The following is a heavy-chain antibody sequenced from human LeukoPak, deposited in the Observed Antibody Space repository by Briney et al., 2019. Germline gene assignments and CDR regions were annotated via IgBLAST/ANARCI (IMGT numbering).Heavy chain of an antibody. CDR1: GYTLTELS. CDR2: FDPEDGET. CDR3: VLTMVRSPYYYMDV. Sequence: GASVKVSCKVSGYTLTELSMHWVRQAPGKGREWMGGFDPEDGETIYAQKFQGRVTMTEGTSTDTAYMELSSLRSEDTAVYYCVLTMVRSPYYYMDVWGKGTTVTISS. J-gene: IGHJ6*03. V-gene: IGHV1-24*01. D-gene: IGHD3-10*01.